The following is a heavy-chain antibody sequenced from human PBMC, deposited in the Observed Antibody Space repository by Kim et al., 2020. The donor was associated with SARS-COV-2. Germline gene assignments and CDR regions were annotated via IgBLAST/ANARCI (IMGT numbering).Heavy chain of an antibody. CDR2: ISYDGSNK. Sequence: GGSLRLSCAASGFTFSSYGMHWVRQAPGKGLEWVAVISYDGSNKYYADSVKGRFTISRDNSKNTLYLQMNSLRAEDTAVYYCAKVLIGVMGSNNYYDSSGYSEQFDYWGQGTLVTVSS. J-gene: IGHJ4*02. CDR1: GFTFSSYG. CDR3: AKVLIGVMGSNNYYDSSGYSEQFDY. D-gene: IGHD3-22*01. V-gene: IGHV3-30*18.